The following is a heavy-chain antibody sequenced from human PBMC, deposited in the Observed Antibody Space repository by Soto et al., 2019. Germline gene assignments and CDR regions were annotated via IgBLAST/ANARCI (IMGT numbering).Heavy chain of an antibody. CDR2: MYHSGST. Sequence: QLQLQESGSGLVKPSQTLSLTCAVSGGSISSGGYSWSWIRQPPGKGLEWIGYMYHSGSTYYNPSLKRRVTISIDRSKTQFCLKLSSVTAAETAVYYCDRVPDYWGQGIMVTVSS. CDR3: DRVPDY. V-gene: IGHV4-30-2*01. J-gene: IGHJ4*02. CDR1: GGSISSGGYS.